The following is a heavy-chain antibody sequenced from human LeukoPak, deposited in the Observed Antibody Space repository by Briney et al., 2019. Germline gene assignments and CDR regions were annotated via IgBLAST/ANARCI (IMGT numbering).Heavy chain of an antibody. V-gene: IGHV4-39*01. J-gene: IGHJ4*02. CDR2: IYYSGST. Sequence: PSETLSLTCNVSGGSISSSSYYWGWIRQPPGRGLEWIGTIYYSGSTYYNPSLKSRVTISVDTSKNQFSLKLNSVTAADTAVYYCARRTGYSCGSFDYWGQGTLVTVSS. CDR1: GGSISSSSYY. CDR3: ARRTGYSCGSFDY. D-gene: IGHD6-19*01.